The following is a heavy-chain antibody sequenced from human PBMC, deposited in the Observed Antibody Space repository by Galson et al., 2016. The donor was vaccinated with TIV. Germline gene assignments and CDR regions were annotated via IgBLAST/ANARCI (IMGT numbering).Heavy chain of an antibody. D-gene: IGHD2-21*02. Sequence: SVKVSCKVSGYTLSQLYIHWVRQAPGKGLEWMGGFGPEDSKIIYAQKFQGRVSMTEDTSTDTVYMEISSLRSDDTAVYYCARTLPCGGDCYFFDFWAQGTLVTVSS. CDR1: GYTLSQLY. V-gene: IGHV1-24*01. CDR2: FGPEDSKI. CDR3: ARTLPCGGDCYFFDF. J-gene: IGHJ4*02.